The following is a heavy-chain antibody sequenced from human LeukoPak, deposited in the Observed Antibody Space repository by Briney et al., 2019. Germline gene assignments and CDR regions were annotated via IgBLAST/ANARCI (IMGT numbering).Heavy chain of an antibody. D-gene: IGHD5-12*01. V-gene: IGHV1-2*02. Sequence: GASVKVSCKASGYTFTGYYMHWVRQAPGQGLEWMGWINPNSGGTNYARKFQGRVAITRDTSTSTAYMELSRLRSDDTAVYYCASDSPATGYSGPHYFDYWGQGTLVTVSS. CDR3: ASDSPATGYSGPHYFDY. CDR2: INPNSGGT. J-gene: IGHJ4*02. CDR1: GYTFTGYY.